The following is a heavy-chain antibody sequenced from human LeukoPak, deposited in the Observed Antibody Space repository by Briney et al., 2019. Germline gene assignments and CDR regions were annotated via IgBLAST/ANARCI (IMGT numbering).Heavy chain of an antibody. J-gene: IGHJ5*02. D-gene: IGHD1/OR15-1a*01. CDR2: ISATGGST. V-gene: IGHV3-23*01. Sequence: PGGSLRLSCAASGFTFSTYAVNWVRQAPGKGLEWVSTISATGGSTYYADSVEGRFTISRDNSKNTLYLQMNSLRAEDTAVYYCAKSEQQLTDWFDPWGQGTLVTVSS. CDR3: AKSEQQLTDWFDP. CDR1: GFTFSTYA.